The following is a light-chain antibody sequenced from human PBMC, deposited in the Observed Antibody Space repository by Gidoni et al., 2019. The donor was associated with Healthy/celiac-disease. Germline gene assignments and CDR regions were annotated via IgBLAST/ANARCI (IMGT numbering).Light chain of an antibody. CDR3: QQNGSSPYS. V-gene: IGKV3D-20*01. Sequence: EIVLTQSPATLSLSPGGRATLSCGGSQSVSSSYFAWYQQTPGLAPRLLIYDASSRATGIPDSVSGSGSGTDFTLTIIRLEPEDFSVYYWQQNGSSPYSFGQGTKLEIK. J-gene: IGKJ2*03. CDR2: DAS. CDR1: QSVSSSY.